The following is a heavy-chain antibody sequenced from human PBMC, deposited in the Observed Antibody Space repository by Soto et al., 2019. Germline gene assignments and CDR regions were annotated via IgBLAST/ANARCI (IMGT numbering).Heavy chain of an antibody. CDR3: ARNYYDFWSGYTYYFDY. V-gene: IGHV4-30-2*01. J-gene: IGHJ4*02. CDR2: IYHSGST. D-gene: IGHD3-3*01. CDR1: GGSISSGGYS. Sequence: LSLTCAVSGGSISSGGYSWSWIRQPPGKGLEWIGYIYHSGSTYYNPSLKSRVTISVDRSKNQFSLKLSSVTAADTAVYYCARNYYDFWSGYTYYFDYWGQGTLVTVSS.